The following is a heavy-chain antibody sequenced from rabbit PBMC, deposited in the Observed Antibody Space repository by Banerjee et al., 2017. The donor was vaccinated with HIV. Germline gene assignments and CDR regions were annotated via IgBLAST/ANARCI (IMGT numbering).Heavy chain of an antibody. CDR1: GFDFSSYS. CDR2: ISSGGST. Sequence: QEQLVESGGGLVQPGGSLKLSCTASGFDFSSYSMSWVRQAPGKGLEYIGVISSGGSTYYASWAKGRFTISKTSSTTVTLQMTSLTAADTATYFCARDRVGTSAWDFNLWGPGTLVT. CDR3: ARDRVGTSAWDFNL. V-gene: IGHV1S45*01. J-gene: IGHJ4*01. D-gene: IGHD4-1*01.